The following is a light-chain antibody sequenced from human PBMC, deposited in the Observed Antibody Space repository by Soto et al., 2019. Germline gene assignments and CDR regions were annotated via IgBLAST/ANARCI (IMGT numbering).Light chain of an antibody. Sequence: QSALTQPASVSGSPGQSITISCSGTSGDVGGYDYVSWYQHHPGKAPKLIIFEVFNRPSGVSNRFSGSKSGNTASLTISGLQAEDEAVYYCSSYTASSTYVFGTGTKVTVL. V-gene: IGLV2-14*01. CDR1: SGDVGGYDY. CDR3: SSYTASSTYV. J-gene: IGLJ1*01. CDR2: EVF.